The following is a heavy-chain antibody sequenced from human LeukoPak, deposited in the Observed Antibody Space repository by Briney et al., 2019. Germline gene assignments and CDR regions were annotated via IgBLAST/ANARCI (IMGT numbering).Heavy chain of an antibody. CDR1: GFTFSSYA. CDR2: ISYDGSSK. D-gene: IGHD6-19*01. J-gene: IGHJ4*02. CDR3: ARANRPFHSSGWYKDY. V-gene: IGHV3-30-3*01. Sequence: PGGSLRLSCAASGFTFSSYAMHWVRQAPGKGLEWVAVISYDGSSKYFADSVKGRFTIPRDTSKNTLYLQMNSLRAEDTAVYYCARANRPFHSSGWYKDYWGQGTLVTVSS.